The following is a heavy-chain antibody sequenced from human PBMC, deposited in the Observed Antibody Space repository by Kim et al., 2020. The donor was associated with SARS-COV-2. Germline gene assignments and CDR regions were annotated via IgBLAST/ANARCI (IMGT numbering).Heavy chain of an antibody. Sequence: GSPRYYVDLAKCRFTISRDNAKNSVYLQMNSLRGEDTAVYYCARGRGVDYWGQGTLVTVSS. J-gene: IGHJ4*02. CDR2: GSPR. V-gene: IGHV3-7*04. CDR3: ARGRGVDY.